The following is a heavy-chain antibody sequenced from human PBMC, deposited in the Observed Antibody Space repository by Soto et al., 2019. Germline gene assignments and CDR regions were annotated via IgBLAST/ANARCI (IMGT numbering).Heavy chain of an antibody. Sequence: EVQLVESGGGLVQPGGSLRLSCAASGFTVSSNYMSWVRQAPGKGLEWVSVIYSGGSTYYADSVKGRFTISRDNSKNTLYLQMNSLRAEDTAVYYCARECWFGELYGWFDPWGQGTLVTVSS. D-gene: IGHD3-10*01. CDR2: IYSGGST. CDR3: ARECWFGELYGWFDP. J-gene: IGHJ5*02. CDR1: GFTVSSNY. V-gene: IGHV3-66*01.